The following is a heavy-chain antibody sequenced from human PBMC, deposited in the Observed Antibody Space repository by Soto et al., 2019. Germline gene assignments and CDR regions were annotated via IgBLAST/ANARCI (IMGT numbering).Heavy chain of an antibody. Sequence: QVQLQESGPGLVQPSETLSLTCTVSNVSISTYYWTWIRQPAGKGLEWIGRMSTSGGSNYNPSLKGRVTMSVATSKNQVSLNLTSVTAADTAVYYCARENILLAASGKRDFDYWGQGTLVTVSS. CDR3: ARENILLAASGKRDFDY. J-gene: IGHJ4*02. D-gene: IGHD6-13*01. V-gene: IGHV4-4*07. CDR1: NVSISTYY. CDR2: MSTSGGS.